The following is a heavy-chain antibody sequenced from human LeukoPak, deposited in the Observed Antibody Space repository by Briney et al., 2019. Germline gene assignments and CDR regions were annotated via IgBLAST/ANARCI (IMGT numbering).Heavy chain of an antibody. CDR3: ARARPIYGGKDLMDY. CDR2: ISAHNGDT. CDR1: ADTFSSYG. J-gene: IGHJ4*02. Sequence: GSLKDSSKASADTFSSYGISCVRQAPGQQLEWMGWISAHNGDTNYTQKIQGRVTMNTDTTTRTAYMEVRSLRSDDTAVYYCARARPIYGGKDLMDYWGQGTLVTVSS. V-gene: IGHV1-18*01. D-gene: IGHD4-23*01.